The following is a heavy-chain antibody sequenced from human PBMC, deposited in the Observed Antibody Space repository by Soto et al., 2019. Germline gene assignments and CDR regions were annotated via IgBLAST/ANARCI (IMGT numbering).Heavy chain of an antibody. CDR3: AHRPSLYASGGSGYFDP. J-gene: IGHJ5*02. CDR2: IYWDDDK. Sequence: QITLKESCPTLVRPTQTLTLTCTFSGFSLSTRGLGLGWIRQPPGKALEWLALIYWDDDKNYSPSLRSRLSIAKDTSKNHVVITMNNMDPVDTATYFCAHRPSLYASGGSGYFDPCGQGALFIVSS. V-gene: IGHV2-5*02. CDR1: GFSLSTRGLG. D-gene: IGHD3-10*01.